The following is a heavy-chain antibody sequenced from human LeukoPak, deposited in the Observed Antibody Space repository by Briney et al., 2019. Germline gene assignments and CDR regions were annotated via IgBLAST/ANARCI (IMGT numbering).Heavy chain of an antibody. CDR3: ARTVYYDFWSGYGAGYYYYGMDV. D-gene: IGHD3-3*01. CDR2: IYHSGST. J-gene: IGHJ6*02. CDR1: GDSIRSYY. Sequence: PSETLSLTCSVSGDSIRSYYWSWIRQSPGKGLEWIGYIYHSGSTAYNPSLKSRVTISIDTSKNQFSLKLSSVTAADTAVYYCARTVYYDFWSGYGAGYYYYGMDVWGQGTTVTVSS. V-gene: IGHV4-59*12.